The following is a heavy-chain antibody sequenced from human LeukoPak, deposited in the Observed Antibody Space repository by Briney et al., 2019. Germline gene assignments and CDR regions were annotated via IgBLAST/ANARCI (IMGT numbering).Heavy chain of an antibody. J-gene: IGHJ4*02. D-gene: IGHD3-10*01. CDR1: GGSISSSNW. CDR3: ARDYYGSGSYYNL. Sequence: SGTLSLTCAVSGGSISSSNWWSWVRQPPGKGLEWIGEIYHSGSTNYNPSLKSRVTISVDKSKNQFSLKLSSVTAADTAVYYCARDYYGSGSYYNLWGQGTLVTVSS. V-gene: IGHV4-4*02. CDR2: IYHSGST.